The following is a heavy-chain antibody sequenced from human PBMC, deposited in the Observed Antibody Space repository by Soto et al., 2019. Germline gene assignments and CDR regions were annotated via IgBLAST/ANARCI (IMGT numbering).Heavy chain of an antibody. J-gene: IGHJ5*02. D-gene: IGHD3-3*01. Sequence: SETLSLTCTVSGGSISTYYWNWIRQSAGKGLEWIGRIYPTGSTNYNHSLKSRVSMSVDTSKNQFSLKLSSVTAADTAVYYCARAVLRFLEWPQGFDPWGQGTLVTVSS. V-gene: IGHV4-4*07. CDR1: GGSISTYY. CDR3: ARAVLRFLEWPQGFDP. CDR2: IYPTGST.